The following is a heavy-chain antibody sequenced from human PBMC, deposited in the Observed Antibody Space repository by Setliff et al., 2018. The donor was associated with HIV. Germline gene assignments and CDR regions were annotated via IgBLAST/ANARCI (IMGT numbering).Heavy chain of an antibody. CDR1: GVSISSGSYY. CDR3: ARRAAATTNFDY. V-gene: IGHV4-39*07. J-gene: IGHJ4*02. D-gene: IGHD1-26*01. CDR2: IYHSGST. Sequence: SETLSLTCTVSGVSISSGSYYWSWIRQPPGKGLEWIGSIYHSGSTFYNPSLKSRVTLSLDTSKNQFSLKVTSVTAADTAVYYCARRAAATTNFDYWGQGTLVTVSS.